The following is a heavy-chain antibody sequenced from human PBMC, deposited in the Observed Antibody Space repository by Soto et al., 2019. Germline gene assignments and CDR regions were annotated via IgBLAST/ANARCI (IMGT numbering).Heavy chain of an antibody. J-gene: IGHJ6*02. CDR3: ARKRVAAAVYYYYGMDV. D-gene: IGHD6-13*01. Sequence: VQLVQSGAEVKKPGASVMVSCKASGYTFNGYSMHWVRQAPGHGLEWKGWVNPNSGGTNYAQKFQGFFTKTRDTYISTANMELSMLRSDDTAVYYCARKRVAAAVYYYYGMDVWGQGTKVTVSS. V-gene: IGHV1-2*04. CDR2: VNPNSGGT. CDR1: GYTFNGYS.